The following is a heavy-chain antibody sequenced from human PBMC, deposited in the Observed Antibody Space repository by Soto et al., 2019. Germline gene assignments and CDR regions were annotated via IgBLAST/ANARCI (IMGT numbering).Heavy chain of an antibody. CDR3: ARVVGALGHWFDP. Sequence: QVQLVQSGAEVKKPGASVKVSCKASGYNFNSYTISWVRQAPGQGLEWMGRISAYNGNTNYAQKLQGRVTMTTATSTSTAYMELRSRRPDDTAVYHCARVVGALGHWFDPWGQGTLVTVSS. J-gene: IGHJ5*02. D-gene: IGHD1-26*01. CDR2: ISAYNGNT. V-gene: IGHV1-18*01. CDR1: GYNFNSYT.